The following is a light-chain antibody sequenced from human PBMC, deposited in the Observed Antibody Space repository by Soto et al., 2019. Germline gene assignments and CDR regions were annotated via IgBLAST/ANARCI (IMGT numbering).Light chain of an antibody. J-gene: IGKJ1*01. V-gene: IGKV1-5*03. CDR1: QSISSW. CDR2: KAS. Sequence: DIQMTQSPSTLSASVGDRVTIPCRPSQSISSWLAWYQQKPGKAPKLLIYKASSLESGVPSRFSGSGSGTEFTLTISSLQTDDFATYYCQQYNSYSPWTFGQGTKVDIK. CDR3: QQYNSYSPWT.